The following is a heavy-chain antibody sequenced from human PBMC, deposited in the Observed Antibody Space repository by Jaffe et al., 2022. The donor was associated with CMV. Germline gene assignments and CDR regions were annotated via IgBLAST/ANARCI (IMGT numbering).Heavy chain of an antibody. CDR2: ISHSRNTI. CDR3: ARSVSETTRYFDL. CDR1: EFTFRTYG. J-gene: IGHJ2*01. V-gene: IGHV3-48*02. Sequence: EGQLVESGGGLVQPGGSLRLSCAASEFTFRTYGMNWVRQAPGKGLEWVSYISHSRNTIYYADSVKGRFTISRDSARNSLYLQMNSLRDEDTAVYYCARSVSETTRYFDLWGRGTLVTVSS. D-gene: IGHD1-26*01.